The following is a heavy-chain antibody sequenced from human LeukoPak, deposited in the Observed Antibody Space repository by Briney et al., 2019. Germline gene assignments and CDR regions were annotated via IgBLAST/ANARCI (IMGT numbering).Heavy chain of an antibody. CDR1: GFTFSTYA. Sequence: GGSLRLSCAASGFTFSTYALSWLRQAPGKGLQWVSTISGSGGSTYYADSVKGRFTISRDNSKNTLYLQMNSLRAEDTAVYYCAKGRGALYCSGGSCYSEIFDYWGQGTLVTVSS. V-gene: IGHV3-23*01. CDR3: AKGRGALYCSGGSCYSEIFDY. J-gene: IGHJ4*02. CDR2: ISGSGGST. D-gene: IGHD2-15*01.